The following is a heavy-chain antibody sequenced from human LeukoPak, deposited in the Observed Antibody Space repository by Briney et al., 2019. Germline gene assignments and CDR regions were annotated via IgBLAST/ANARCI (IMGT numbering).Heavy chain of an antibody. CDR2: MNIDGSEK. J-gene: IGHJ4*02. Sequence: PSGGSLRLSCAASGFTFSNYWMGWVRQAPGKRLEWVANMNIDGSEKYYADSVKGRFTISRDNAKNSLYLQMNSLRAEDTALYYCAKSGNYYDSSGYYGYWGQGTLVTVSS. CDR1: GFTFSNYW. CDR3: AKSGNYYDSSGYYGY. V-gene: IGHV3-7*03. D-gene: IGHD3-22*01.